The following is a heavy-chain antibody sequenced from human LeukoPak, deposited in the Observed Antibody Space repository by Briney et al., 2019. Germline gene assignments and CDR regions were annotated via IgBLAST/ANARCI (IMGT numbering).Heavy chain of an antibody. Sequence: GGSLRLSCAASGFTLSSYAMSWVRQAPGKGLEWVSAISGSGFTYYADSVKGRFTISRDNSKNTLYPQMNSLRAEDTAVYYCARGLYSSSPWGEGTLVTVSS. CDR2: ISGSGFT. CDR3: ARGLYSSSP. V-gene: IGHV3-23*01. D-gene: IGHD6-6*01. CDR1: GFTLSSYA. J-gene: IGHJ4*02.